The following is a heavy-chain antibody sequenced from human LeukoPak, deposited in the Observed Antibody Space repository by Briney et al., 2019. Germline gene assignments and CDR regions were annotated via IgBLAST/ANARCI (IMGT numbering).Heavy chain of an antibody. Sequence: SVKVSCKASGGTFSSYAISWVRQAPGQGLEWMGGIIPIFGTANYAQKFQGRVTITADKSTSTAYMELSSLRSEDTAVYYCAKEKVGYYDGSGRGWFDPWGQGTLVTVSS. CDR2: IIPIFGTA. J-gene: IGHJ5*02. V-gene: IGHV1-69*06. D-gene: IGHD3-22*01. CDR3: AKEKVGYYDGSGRGWFDP. CDR1: GGTFSSYA.